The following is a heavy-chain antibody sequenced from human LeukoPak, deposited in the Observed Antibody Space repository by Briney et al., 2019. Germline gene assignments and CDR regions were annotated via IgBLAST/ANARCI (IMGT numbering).Heavy chain of an antibody. V-gene: IGHV4-59*01. CDR2: IYYSGST. CDR1: GGSISSYY. CDR3: ARGPVWYYMDV. J-gene: IGHJ6*03. D-gene: IGHD2-8*01. Sequence: SETLSLTCTVSGGSISSYYWSWIRQPPGKGLEWIGYIYYSGSTNYNPSLKSRVTISVDTSKNQFSLKLSSVTAADTAVYYCARGPVWYYMDVWGKGTTVTVSS.